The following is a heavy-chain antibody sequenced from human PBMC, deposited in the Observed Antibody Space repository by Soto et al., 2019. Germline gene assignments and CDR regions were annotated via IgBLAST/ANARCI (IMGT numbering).Heavy chain of an antibody. CDR1: GGSISSSSYY. J-gene: IGHJ4*02. CDR3: ARRGAGYCSGGSCYLTFDY. V-gene: IGHV4-39*01. Sequence: SETLSLTCTVSGGSISSSSYYWGWIRQPPGKGLEWIGSIYYSGSTYYNPSLKSRVTISVDTSKNQFSLKLSSVTAADTAVYYCARRGAGYCSGGSCYLTFDYWGQGTLVTVSS. D-gene: IGHD2-15*01. CDR2: IYYSGST.